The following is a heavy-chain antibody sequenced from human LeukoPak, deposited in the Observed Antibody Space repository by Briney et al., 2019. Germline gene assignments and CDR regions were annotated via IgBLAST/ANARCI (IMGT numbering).Heavy chain of an antibody. J-gene: IGHJ4*02. V-gene: IGHV3-23*01. CDR3: AKDSESPLVGATYFDY. D-gene: IGHD1-26*01. CDR1: GFTFSSYA. Sequence: GGSLRLSCAASGFTFSSYAMSWVRQAPGKGLEWVSAISGSGGSTYYAGSVKGRFTISRDNSKNTLYLQMNSLRAEDTAVYCCAKDSESPLVGATYFDYWGQGTLVTVSS. CDR2: ISGSGGST.